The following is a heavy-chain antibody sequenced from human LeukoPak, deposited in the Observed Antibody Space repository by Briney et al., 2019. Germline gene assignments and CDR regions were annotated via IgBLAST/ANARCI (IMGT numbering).Heavy chain of an antibody. D-gene: IGHD3-16*01. V-gene: IGHV1-2*02. CDR1: GYTFTGYY. CDR3: ARDQYYDYVWGSPAMDY. J-gene: IGHJ4*02. Sequence: ASVKDSCKASGYTFTGYYMHWVRQAPGQGLEWMGWINPNSGGTNYAQKFQGRVTMTRDTSISTAYMELSRLRSDDTAVYYCARDQYYDYVWGSPAMDYWGQGTLVTVSS. CDR2: INPNSGGT.